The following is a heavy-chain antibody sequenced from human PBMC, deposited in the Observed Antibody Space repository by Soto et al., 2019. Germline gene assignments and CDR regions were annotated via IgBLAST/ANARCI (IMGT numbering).Heavy chain of an antibody. V-gene: IGHV3-33*03. CDR3: ASSSGVGIDF. CDR2: IWFDGSKK. J-gene: IGHJ4*02. CDR1: GFSFNTHG. D-gene: IGHD6-19*01. Sequence: QVQLVESGGGVVPPGTSLRLSCGASGFSFNTHGMHWVRQSPGKGLEWVAVIWFDGSKKYYEDSVTGRFRISRDNSRSALYLEMDSLRVEDTGVYFCASSSGVGIDFWGQGTLVTVYS.